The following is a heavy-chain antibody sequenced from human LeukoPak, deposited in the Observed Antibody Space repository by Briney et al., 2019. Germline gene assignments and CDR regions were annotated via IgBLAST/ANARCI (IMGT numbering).Heavy chain of an antibody. CDR2: IKEDGSEK. Sequence: PGGSLRLSCTASGFTFSNYWMSWVRKVPGKGLEWVANIKEDGSEKNYVDSVKGRFTISRDNFKDTLYLQMNSLRAEDTAVYYCARQGSGPDYYFDYWGQGTLATVSS. CDR1: GFTFSNYW. V-gene: IGHV3-7*03. J-gene: IGHJ4*02. D-gene: IGHD6-19*01. CDR3: ARQGSGPDYYFDY.